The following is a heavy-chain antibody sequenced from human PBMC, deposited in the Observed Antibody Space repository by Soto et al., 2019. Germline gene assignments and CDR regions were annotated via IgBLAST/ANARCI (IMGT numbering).Heavy chain of an antibody. V-gene: IGHV3-11*01. Sequence: QVQLVESGGGVVEPGGSLRLSCAASGFIFTDYSMTWIRQAPGKGLEWVSYISNGDETTHYADSVKGRFIISRDKAKKVLFHQMSVLKVDETAVYYCAGDHTRRDGYTFDSWGRGALVTVSS. CDR1: GFIFTDYS. D-gene: IGHD5-12*01. J-gene: IGHJ4*01. CDR2: ISNGDETT. CDR3: AGDHTRRDGYTFDS.